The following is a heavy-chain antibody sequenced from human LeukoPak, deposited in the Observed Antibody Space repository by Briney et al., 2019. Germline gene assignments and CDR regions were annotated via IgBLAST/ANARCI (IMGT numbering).Heavy chain of an antibody. CDR2: INPSGGST. CDR1: GYTFTSYY. Sequence: ASVKVSCKASGYTFTSYYMHWVRQAPGQGLERMGIINPSGGSTNYAQKFQGRVTMTRDTSTSTVYMELSSLRSEDTAVYYCARGRTYSSDWYVGWFDPWGQGTLATVSS. V-gene: IGHV1-46*01. J-gene: IGHJ5*02. CDR3: ARGRTYSSDWYVGWFDP. D-gene: IGHD6-19*01.